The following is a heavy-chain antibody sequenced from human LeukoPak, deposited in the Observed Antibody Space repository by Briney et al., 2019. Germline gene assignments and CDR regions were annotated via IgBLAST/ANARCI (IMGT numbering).Heavy chain of an antibody. J-gene: IGHJ3*02. V-gene: IGHV4-30-4*08. CDR1: GGSISSSGYY. CDR2: IYYSGST. D-gene: IGHD3-10*01. CDR3: ARAQTYFRGVMGDAFDI. Sequence: SETLSLTCTVSGGSISSSGYYWSWIRQPPGKGLEWIGYIYYSGSTYYNPSLKSRVTISVDTSKNQFSLKLSSVTAADTAVYYCARAQTYFRGVMGDAFDIWGQGTMVTVSS.